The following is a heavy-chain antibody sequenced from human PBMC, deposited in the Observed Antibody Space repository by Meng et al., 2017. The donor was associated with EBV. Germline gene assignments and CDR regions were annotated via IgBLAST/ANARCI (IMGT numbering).Heavy chain of an antibody. J-gene: IGHJ5*02. D-gene: IGHD4-11*01. CDR2: IYYTGST. V-gene: IGHV4-61*01. CDR3: ARGDYTNYPRWFDP. CDR1: GGSVNNESYY. Sequence: QVQLQESGPGLVKPSEXLSLTCTVSGGSVNNESYYCGWIRQPPGKGLEYIGYIYYTGSTNYNSSLKSRVTISLDKSKNQFSLKLTSLTAADTAIYYCARGDYTNYPRWFDPWGQGTLVNVSS.